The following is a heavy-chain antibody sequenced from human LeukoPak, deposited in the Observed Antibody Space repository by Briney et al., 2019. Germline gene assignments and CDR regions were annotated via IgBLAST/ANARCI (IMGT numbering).Heavy chain of an antibody. J-gene: IGHJ4*02. CDR3: AKDRAVVVPAAPVY. CDR2: ISGSGGST. CDR1: GGSISSYY. Sequence: PSETLSLTCTVSGGSISSYYWSRIRQPPGKGLEWVSAISGSGGSTYYADSVKGRFTISRDNSKNTLYLQMNSLRAEDTAVYCCAKDRAVVVPAAPVYWGQGTLVTVSS. D-gene: IGHD2-2*01. V-gene: IGHV3-23*01.